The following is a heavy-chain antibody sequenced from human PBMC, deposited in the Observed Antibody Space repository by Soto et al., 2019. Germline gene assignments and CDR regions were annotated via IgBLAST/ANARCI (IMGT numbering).Heavy chain of an antibody. V-gene: IGHV4-61*01. CDR1: GGSVSSESHY. CDR2: IYYPGST. J-gene: IGHJ6*02. CDR3: ARDQYAFRSGSYYYAMEV. Sequence: SETLSLTCTVSGGSVSSESHYWSWIRQTPGKGLEWIGYIYYPGSTNYNPSLKGRVTMSVDTSRDQVSLRLRSVTRADTAVYYCARDQYAFRSGSYYYAMEVWGQGTKVTVSS. D-gene: IGHD3-3*01.